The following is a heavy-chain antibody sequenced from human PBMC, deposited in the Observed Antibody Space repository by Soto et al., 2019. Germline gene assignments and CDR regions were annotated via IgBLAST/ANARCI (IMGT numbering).Heavy chain of an antibody. J-gene: IGHJ5*02. CDR2: IWYDGSNQ. CDR3: AKAGAYCSGGSCYGHNWLDP. Sequence: GGSLRLSCAASGFSFSSYAMHWVRQAPGKGLEWVAVIWYDGSNQEYADSVKGRFTISRDNSKNTLYLQMNSLRDEDTAVYHCAKAGAYCSGGSCYGHNWLDPWGQGTLVTSPQ. CDR1: GFSFSSYA. V-gene: IGHV3-33*06. D-gene: IGHD2-15*01.